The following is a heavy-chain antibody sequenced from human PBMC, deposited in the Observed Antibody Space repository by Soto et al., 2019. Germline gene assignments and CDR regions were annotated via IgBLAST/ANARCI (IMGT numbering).Heavy chain of an antibody. D-gene: IGHD6-13*01. V-gene: IGHV1-69*04. Sequence: GASVKVSCKASGGTFSSYTISWVRQAPGQGLEWMGRIIPILGIANYAQKFQGRVTITADKSTSTAYMELSSLRSEDTAVYYCARDGAGSSSWYVWDYWGQGTLVTVSS. CDR2: IIPILGIA. J-gene: IGHJ4*02. CDR1: GGTFSSYT. CDR3: ARDGAGSSSWYVWDY.